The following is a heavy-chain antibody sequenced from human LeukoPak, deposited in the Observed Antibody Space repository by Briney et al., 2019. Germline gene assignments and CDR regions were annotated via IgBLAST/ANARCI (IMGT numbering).Heavy chain of an antibody. Sequence: PSETLSLTCTVSVRSISVYYWSWIRQSPGKGLVWIGYIYYSGSTNYNPSPKSRVTMSVDMSKNQFSPKLYSVTAADTALYYCARHFTYFYDSSGYPRDGFDIWGQGTMVTVSS. J-gene: IGHJ3*02. CDR3: ARHFTYFYDSSGYPRDGFDI. CDR1: VRSISVYY. CDR2: IYYSGST. V-gene: IGHV4-59*08. D-gene: IGHD3-22*01.